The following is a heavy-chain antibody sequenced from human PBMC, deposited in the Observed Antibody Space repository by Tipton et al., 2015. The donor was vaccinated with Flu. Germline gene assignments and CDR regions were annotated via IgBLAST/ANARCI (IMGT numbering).Heavy chain of an antibody. CDR2: IYYSGST. J-gene: IGHJ4*02. V-gene: IGHV4-30-4*01. CDR3: ARGLGYYYDSSGSGEKYYFDY. D-gene: IGHD3-22*01. CDR1: GGSISSGDYY. Sequence: TLSLTCTVSGGSISSGDYYWSWIRQPPGKGLEWIGYIYYSGSTYYNPSLKSRVTISVDTSKNQFSLKLSSVTAADTAVYYCARGLGYYYDSSGSGEKYYFDYWGQGTLVTVSS.